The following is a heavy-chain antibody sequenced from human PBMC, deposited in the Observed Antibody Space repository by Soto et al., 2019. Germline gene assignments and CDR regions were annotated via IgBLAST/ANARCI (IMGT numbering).Heavy chain of an antibody. CDR2: IYYSGNT. V-gene: IGHV4-31*03. J-gene: IGHJ6*02. CDR3: ARERLMATAGTASHYVGLDV. Sequence: SETLALTCTVSGGSIRSGGYYWSWVRQNPRKGLEWIGNIYYSGNTYYNPSLKSRLTISVDTSKNQFSLNLSSVTAADTAVYYCARERLMATAGTASHYVGLDVGGQGTT. CDR1: GGSIRSGGYY. D-gene: IGHD5-18*01.